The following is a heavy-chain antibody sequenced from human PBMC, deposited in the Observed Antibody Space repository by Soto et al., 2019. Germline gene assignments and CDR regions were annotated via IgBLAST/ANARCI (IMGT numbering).Heavy chain of an antibody. D-gene: IGHD2-21*01. CDR2: IWYDGSNK. CDR1: GFTFSSYG. J-gene: IGHJ5*02. Sequence: PGGSLRLSCAASGFTFSSYGMHWVRQAPGKGLEWVAVIWYDGSNKYYADSVKGRFTISRDNSKNTLYLQMNSLRAEDTAVYYCAREIPERTNWFDPWGQGTLVTVSS. V-gene: IGHV3-33*01. CDR3: AREIPERTNWFDP.